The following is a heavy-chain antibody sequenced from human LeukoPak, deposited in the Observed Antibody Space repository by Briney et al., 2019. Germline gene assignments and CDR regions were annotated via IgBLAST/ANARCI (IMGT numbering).Heavy chain of an antibody. CDR3: STDSSGSKY. J-gene: IGHJ4*02. V-gene: IGHV3-15*05. Sequence: GESLRLSCAASGLKFSQAWMSWVRQAPGKGLEWVGRIKSMSDGGTTDYGAAVKGRFTISRDDSKQMSFLQMTSLKAEDTAVYFCSTDSSGSKYWGQGTLVTVSS. D-gene: IGHD6-19*01. CDR1: GLKFSQAW. CDR2: IKSMSDGGTT.